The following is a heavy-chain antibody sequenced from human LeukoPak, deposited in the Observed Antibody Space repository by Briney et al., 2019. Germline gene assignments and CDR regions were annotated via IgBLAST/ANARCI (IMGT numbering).Heavy chain of an antibody. CDR2: INHSGST. V-gene: IGHV4-34*01. J-gene: IGHJ4*02. D-gene: IGHD6-19*01. CDR1: GGSFSGYY. CDR3: ARAGYSSGWYGVFLPVDY. Sequence: SETLSLTCAVYGGSFSGYYWSWIRQPPGKGLEWIGEINHSGSTNYNPSLKSRVSISVDTSKNQFSLMLSSVPAADTAVYYCARAGYSSGWYGVFLPVDYWGQRTLVTVSS.